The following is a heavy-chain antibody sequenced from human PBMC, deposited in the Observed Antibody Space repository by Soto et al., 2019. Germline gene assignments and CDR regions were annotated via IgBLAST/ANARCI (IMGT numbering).Heavy chain of an antibody. CDR3: AKLGYDILSFFDY. CDR2: ISGRGGST. D-gene: IGHD3-9*01. Sequence: EVQLLESGGGVVQPGVSLRLTCAASGFTFSSYAMSWVRQAPGKGLEWISAISGRGGSTYYADSVKGRFTISRDTSKSTLYLKMNSLSAEDTAVYYCAKLGYDILSFFDYWGQGTVVTVSS. CDR1: GFTFSSYA. J-gene: IGHJ4*02. V-gene: IGHV3-23*01.